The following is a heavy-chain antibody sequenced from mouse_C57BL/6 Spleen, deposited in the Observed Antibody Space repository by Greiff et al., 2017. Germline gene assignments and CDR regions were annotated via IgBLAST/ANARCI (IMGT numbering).Heavy chain of an antibody. CDR1: GYTFTDYE. V-gene: IGHV1-15*01. Sequence: QVQLQQSGAELVRPGASVTLSCKASGYTFTDYEMHWVKQTPVHGLEWIGAIDPETGGTAYNQKFKGKAILTADKSSSTAYMELRSLTSEDSAVYDCTGKKRRDYYAERGFAYWGQGTLVTVSA. CDR3: TGKKRRDYYAERGFAY. CDR2: IDPETGGT. D-gene: IGHD1-1*01. J-gene: IGHJ3*01.